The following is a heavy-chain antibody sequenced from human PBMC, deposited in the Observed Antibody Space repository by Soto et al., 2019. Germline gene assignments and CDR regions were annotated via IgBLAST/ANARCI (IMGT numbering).Heavy chain of an antibody. CDR1: GDSISNHY. CDR2: IYYNGNT. CDR3: ARANWYSEY. D-gene: IGHD7-27*01. Sequence: NPSETLSLTCTVSGDSISNHYWSWIRQPPGKGLEWIGYIYYNGNTNYNPSLKSRVTMSVDTSKNQISLKLSSVTAADTAVYYCARANWYSEYWGQGTLVTVSS. V-gene: IGHV4-59*11. J-gene: IGHJ4*02.